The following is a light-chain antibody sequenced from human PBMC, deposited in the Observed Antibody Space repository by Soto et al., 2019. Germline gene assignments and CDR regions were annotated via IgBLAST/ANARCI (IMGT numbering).Light chain of an antibody. CDR1: SSDVGGYNY. V-gene: IGLV2-14*01. Sequence: QSALTQPASVSGSPGQSITISCTGTSSDVGGYNYVCWYQQHPGKAPKLIIYDVTSRPSGVSDRFSGSKSGNTASLSISGGLEDDEADDYCSSYKGSSTVVFGGGTKLTVL. J-gene: IGLJ2*01. CDR3: SSYKGSSTVV. CDR2: DVT.